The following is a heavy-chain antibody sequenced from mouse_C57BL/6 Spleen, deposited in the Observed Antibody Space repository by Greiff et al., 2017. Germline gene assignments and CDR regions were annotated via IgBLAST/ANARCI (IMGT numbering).Heavy chain of an antibody. CDR2: INPNNGGT. CDR3: ARVIYYGNYGYFDD. D-gene: IGHD2-1*01. Sequence: VQLQQSGPELVKPGASVKISCKASGYTFTDYNMDWVKQSHGKSLEWIGDINPNNGGTIYNQKFKGKATLTVDKSSSTAYMELRSLTSEDTAVYYCARVIYYGNYGYFDDWGQGTTLTVSS. V-gene: IGHV1-18*01. J-gene: IGHJ2*01. CDR1: GYTFTDYN.